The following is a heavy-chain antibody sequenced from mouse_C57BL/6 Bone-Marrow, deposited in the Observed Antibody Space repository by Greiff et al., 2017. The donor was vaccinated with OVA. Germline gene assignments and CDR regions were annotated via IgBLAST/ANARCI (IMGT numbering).Heavy chain of an antibody. CDR2: IYPRSGNT. Sequence: VKLQQSGAELARPGASVKLSCKASGYTFTSYGISWVKQRTGQGLEWIGEIYPRSGNTYYNEKFKGKATLTADKSSSTAYMELRSLTSEDSAVYFCAIRGDYDAGYWGQGTTLTVSS. J-gene: IGHJ2*01. V-gene: IGHV1-81*01. CDR3: AIRGDYDAGY. CDR1: GYTFTSYG. D-gene: IGHD2-4*01.